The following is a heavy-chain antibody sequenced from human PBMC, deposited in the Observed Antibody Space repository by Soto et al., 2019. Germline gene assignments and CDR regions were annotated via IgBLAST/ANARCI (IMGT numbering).Heavy chain of an antibody. CDR1: GGSFSGYY. CDR2: INHSGST. J-gene: IGHJ4*02. D-gene: IGHD3-16*01. CDR3: ARGGYYSNDY. Sequence: SETLSLTCAVYGGSFSGYYWSWIRQPPRKGLEWIGEINHSGSTNYNPSLKSRVTISVDTSKNQFSLKLSSVTAADTAVYYCARGGYYSNDYWGQGTPVTVSS. V-gene: IGHV4-34*01.